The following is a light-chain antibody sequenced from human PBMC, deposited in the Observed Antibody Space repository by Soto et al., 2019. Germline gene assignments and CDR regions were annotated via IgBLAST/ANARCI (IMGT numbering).Light chain of an antibody. V-gene: IGKV1-5*01. CDR2: DAS. CDR1: QSISSW. J-gene: IGKJ1*01. Sequence: DIQMPQSPCTLPASVGERVSLTCRASQSISSWLAWYQQKPGKAPKLLIYDASSLKSGVPSRFSGSGSGTEFSLTISSLQPDDFANYYCQQYNSAWTFGQGTKVDIK. CDR3: QQYNSAWT.